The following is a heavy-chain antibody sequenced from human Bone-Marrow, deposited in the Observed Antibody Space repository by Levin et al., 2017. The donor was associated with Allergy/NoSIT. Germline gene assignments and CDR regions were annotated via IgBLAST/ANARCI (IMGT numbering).Heavy chain of an antibody. CDR2: ISGGGST. Sequence: GESLKISCAASGFTFSSYAMSWVRLAPGKGLEWVSGISGGGSTYYADSVKGRFTISRDNSKNTLSLQMNSLRAEDTAVYYCAKVSRTTVTTRDAFDIWGQGTMVTVSS. CDR1: GFTFSSYA. D-gene: IGHD4-17*01. CDR3: AKVSRTTVTTRDAFDI. J-gene: IGHJ3*02. V-gene: IGHV3-23*01.